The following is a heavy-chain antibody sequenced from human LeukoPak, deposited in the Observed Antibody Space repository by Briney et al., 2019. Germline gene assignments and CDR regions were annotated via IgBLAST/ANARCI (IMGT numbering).Heavy chain of an antibody. D-gene: IGHD6-19*01. CDR2: IRYDGSNK. CDR3: ATMQWLEGVDWFDP. CDR1: GFIFSNYG. J-gene: IGHJ5*02. V-gene: IGHV3-30*02. Sequence: GGSLRLSCAASGFIFSNYGMHWVRQAPGKGLEWVAFIRYDGSNKFYADSVKGRFTISRDNSKNILFLQMNSLRAEDTAVYYCATMQWLEGVDWFDPWGQGTLVTVSS.